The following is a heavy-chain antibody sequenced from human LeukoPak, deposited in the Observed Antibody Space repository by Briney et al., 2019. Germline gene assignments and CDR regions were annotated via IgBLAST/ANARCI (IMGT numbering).Heavy chain of an antibody. CDR3: AYGQGELVSFDP. CDR2: INHSGNT. J-gene: IGHJ5*02. Sequence: PSETLSLTCAVYGGSFSGYYWSWIRQPPGKGLEWIGEINHSGNTNYTPSLKSRVTISEDTSKKQFSLKLTSVTAADTAVYYCAYGQGELVSFDPWAREPWSPSPQ. D-gene: IGHD1-26*01. V-gene: IGHV4-34*01. CDR1: GGSFSGYY.